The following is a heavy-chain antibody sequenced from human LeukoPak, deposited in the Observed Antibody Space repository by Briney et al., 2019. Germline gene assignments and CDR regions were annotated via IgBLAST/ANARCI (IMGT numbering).Heavy chain of an antibody. CDR1: GYTFTSYG. V-gene: IGHV1-46*01. J-gene: IGHJ5*02. Sequence: ASVKVSCKASGYTFTSYGISWVRQAPGQGLEWMGIINPSGGSTSYAQKFQGRVTMTRDTSTSTVYMELSSLRSEDTAVYYCARDGNSSGWSGWFDPWGQGTLVTVSS. D-gene: IGHD6-19*01. CDR2: INPSGGST. CDR3: ARDGNSSGWSGWFDP.